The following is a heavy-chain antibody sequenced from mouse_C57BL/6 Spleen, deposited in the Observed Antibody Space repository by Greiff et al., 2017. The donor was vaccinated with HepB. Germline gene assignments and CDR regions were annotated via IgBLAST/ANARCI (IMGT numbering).Heavy chain of an antibody. V-gene: IGHV14-2*01. CDR2: IDPEDGET. CDR1: GFNIKDYY. J-gene: IGHJ3*01. Sequence: EVKLVESGAELVKPGASVKLSCTASGFNIKDYYMHWVKQRTEQGLEWIGRIDPEDGETKYAPKFQGKATITADTSSNTAYLQLSSLTSEDTAVYYCAILDYGYHEGFAYWGQGTLVTVSA. CDR3: AILDYGYHEGFAY. D-gene: IGHD2-2*01.